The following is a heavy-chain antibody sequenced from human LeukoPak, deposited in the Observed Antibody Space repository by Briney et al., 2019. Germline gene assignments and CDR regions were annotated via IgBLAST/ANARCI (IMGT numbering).Heavy chain of an antibody. Sequence: PSETLSLTCTVSGGSISSGSYYWSWIRQPARKGLEWIGRIYTSGSTNYNPSLKSRVIISVDTSKNQFSLKLSSVTAADTAVYYCARESGDYVKFDYWGQGTLVTVSS. J-gene: IGHJ4*02. V-gene: IGHV4-61*02. CDR2: IYTSGST. CDR1: GGSISSGSYY. D-gene: IGHD3-16*01. CDR3: ARESGDYVKFDY.